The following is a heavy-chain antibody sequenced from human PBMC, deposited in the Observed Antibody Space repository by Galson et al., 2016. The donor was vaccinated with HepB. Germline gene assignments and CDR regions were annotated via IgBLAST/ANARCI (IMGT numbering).Heavy chain of an antibody. CDR1: GFTVSSNY. J-gene: IGHJ6*02. Sequence: SLRLSCAASGFTVSSNYMGWVRQPPGGGLEWVSVIYTNGDTYYADSVKGRFTISRDNSKNVMYLQMNSLRAEDTALYYCARDPGYCSGGSCHGLDVWGQGTTVTVSS. CDR3: ARDPGYCSGGSCHGLDV. D-gene: IGHD2-15*01. CDR2: IYTNGDT. V-gene: IGHV3-53*01.